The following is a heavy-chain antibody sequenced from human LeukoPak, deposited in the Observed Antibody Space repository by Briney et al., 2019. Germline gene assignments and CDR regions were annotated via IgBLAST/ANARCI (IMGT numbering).Heavy chain of an antibody. Sequence: SQTLSLTCTVSGGSISSGSYYWSWIRQPAGKGLEWIGRIYTSGSTNYNPSLKSRVTISVDTSKNQFSLKLSSVTAADTAVYYCATYSSSWSNWFDPWGQGTLVTVSS. CDR3: ATYSSSWSNWFDP. V-gene: IGHV4-61*02. CDR1: GGSISSGSYY. J-gene: IGHJ5*02. D-gene: IGHD6-13*01. CDR2: IYTSGST.